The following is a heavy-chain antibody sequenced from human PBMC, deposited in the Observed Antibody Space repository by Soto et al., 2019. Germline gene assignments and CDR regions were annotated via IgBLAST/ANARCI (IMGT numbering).Heavy chain of an antibody. D-gene: IGHD1-26*01. J-gene: IGHJ4*02. Sequence: SETRSLTCTVSGGSIGSGVYFWSWIRQPPGKGLEWIGFISYTGSAYYNPSLKSRAAISVDTSKNQFSLKLTSVTAADAAVYYCATMGATAGSYYFEYWGQGALVTVSS. CDR2: ISYTGSA. V-gene: IGHV4-30-4*01. CDR1: GGSIGSGVYF. CDR3: ATMGATAGSYYFEY.